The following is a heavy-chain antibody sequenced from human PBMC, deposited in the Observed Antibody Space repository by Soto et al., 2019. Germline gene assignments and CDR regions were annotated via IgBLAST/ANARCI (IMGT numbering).Heavy chain of an antibody. D-gene: IGHD3-22*01. Sequence: SETLSLTCTVSGGSISSGDYYWSWIRHPPGKGLEWIGYIYYSGSTYYNPSLKSRVTISVDTSKNQFSLKLSSVTAADTAVYYCARGLYYYDSSGYSPDSWGMGTLVTV. CDR2: IYYSGST. CDR3: ARGLYYYDSSGYSPDS. V-gene: IGHV4-30-4*01. J-gene: IGHJ4*02. CDR1: GGSISSGDYY.